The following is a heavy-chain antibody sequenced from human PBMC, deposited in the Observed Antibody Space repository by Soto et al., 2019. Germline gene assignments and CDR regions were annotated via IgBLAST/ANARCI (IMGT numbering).Heavy chain of an antibody. CDR3: ARRGGIYDYIWGSYRSTTFDY. CDR2: IKQDGSEK. V-gene: IGHV3-7*01. J-gene: IGHJ4*02. Sequence: EVQLVESGGGLVQPGGSLRLSCAASGFTFSSYWMSWVRQAPGKGLEWVANIKQDGSEKYYVDSVKGRFTISRDNAKNSLYLQMNSLRAEDTAVYYCARRGGIYDYIWGSYRSTTFDYWGQGTLVTVSS. D-gene: IGHD3-16*02. CDR1: GFTFSSYW.